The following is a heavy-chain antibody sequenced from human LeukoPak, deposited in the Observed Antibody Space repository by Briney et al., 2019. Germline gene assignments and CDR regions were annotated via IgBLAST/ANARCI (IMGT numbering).Heavy chain of an antibody. V-gene: IGHV4-38-2*02. J-gene: IGHJ4*02. CDR3: ARVSDDEHGGNSGAIYFES. D-gene: IGHD4-23*01. Sequence: SETLSLTCTVSGYSIMSTFYWGWIRQSPGKGLEWIGNVNHSGSTYSNPSLRSRVTISVDTSKNQFALKLSSVTAADTAVYYCARVSDDEHGGNSGAIYFESWGQGTVVTVSS. CDR1: GYSIMSTFY. CDR2: VNHSGST.